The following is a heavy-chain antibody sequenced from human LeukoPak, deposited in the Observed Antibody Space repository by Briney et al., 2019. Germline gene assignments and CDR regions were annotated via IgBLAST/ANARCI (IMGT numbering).Heavy chain of an antibody. J-gene: IGHJ3*02. D-gene: IGHD5-12*01. V-gene: IGHV1-69*06. CDR3: ARAILSGGYGNAFDI. Sequence: ASVKVSCKASGGTFSSYAISWVRQAPGQGLEWMGGIIPIFGTANYAQKFQGRVTITADKSTSTAYMELSSLRSEDTAVYYCARAILSGGYGNAFDIWGQGTMVTVSS. CDR1: GGTFSSYA. CDR2: IIPIFGTA.